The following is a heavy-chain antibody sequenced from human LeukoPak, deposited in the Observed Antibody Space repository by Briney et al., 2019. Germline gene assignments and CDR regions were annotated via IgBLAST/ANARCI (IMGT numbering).Heavy chain of an antibody. CDR1: GFTFSGYN. CDR3: AREGDGGNSGFAY. Sequence: GGSLRLSCAVSGFTFSGYNMNWVRQAPGKGLEWIAYISSTSVIYYADSLKGRLTISRDNAKNSLYLQMNSLRVHDTAVYYCAREGDGGNSGFAYWGQGTLVTVSS. J-gene: IGHJ4*02. CDR2: ISSTSVI. D-gene: IGHD4-23*01. V-gene: IGHV3-48*01.